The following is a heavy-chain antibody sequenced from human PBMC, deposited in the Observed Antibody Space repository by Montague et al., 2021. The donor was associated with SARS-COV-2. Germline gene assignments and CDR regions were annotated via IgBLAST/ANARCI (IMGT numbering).Heavy chain of an antibody. Sequence: SETLSLTCSVSSGSIISSGYYWGWIRQLPGKELEWIGNNYYSGTTYYNPSLQSRGTISVDTSKNHLSLRLSSVTAADTAVYFCARGMIRGVTTPFDYWGQGSQVTVSS. D-gene: IGHD3-10*01. J-gene: IGHJ4*02. CDR1: SGSIISSGYY. CDR3: ARGMIRGVTTPFDY. V-gene: IGHV4-39*02. CDR2: NYYSGTT.